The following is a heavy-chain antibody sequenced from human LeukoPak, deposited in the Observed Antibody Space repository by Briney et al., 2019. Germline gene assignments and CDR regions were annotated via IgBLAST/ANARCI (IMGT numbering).Heavy chain of an antibody. J-gene: IGHJ5*02. D-gene: IGHD3-10*01. CDR1: GFTFSSYA. CDR2: ICGSGGST. Sequence: GGSLRLSCAASGFTFSSYAMSWVRQAPGKGLEWVSAICGSGGSTYYADSVKGRFTISRDNSKNTLYLQMNSLRAEDTAVYYCAKGATMVRGVPWFDPWGQGTLVTVSS. CDR3: AKGATMVRGVPWFDP. V-gene: IGHV3-23*01.